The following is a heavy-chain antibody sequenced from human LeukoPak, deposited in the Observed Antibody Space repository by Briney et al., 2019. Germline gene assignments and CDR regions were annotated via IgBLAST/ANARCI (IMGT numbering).Heavy chain of an antibody. J-gene: IGHJ5*02. CDR2: ISYSGST. CDR3: ASGRLRLGELSS. V-gene: IGHV4-59*01. CDR1: GGSIKSYY. Sequence: SETLSLTCTVSGGSIKSYYWSWIRQPPGKGLEWIGYISYSGSTNYNPSLKSRVSMSVDMSKNQFSLKLSSVTAADTAVYYCASGRLRLGELSSWGQGTLVTVSS. D-gene: IGHD3-16*02.